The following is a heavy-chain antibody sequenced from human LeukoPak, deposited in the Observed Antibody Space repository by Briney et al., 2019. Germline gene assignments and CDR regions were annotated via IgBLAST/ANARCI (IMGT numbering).Heavy chain of an antibody. J-gene: IGHJ4*02. Sequence: SETLSLTCTVSGGSISSSSYYWSWIRRPPGKGLEWIGSTYYSGSTYCNPSLKSRVTISVDTSKNQFSLKLSSVTAADTAVYYCARLTPGIAVAGTVDYWGQGTLVTVSS. CDR3: ARLTPGIAVAGTVDY. V-gene: IGHV4-39*01. CDR1: GGSISSSSYY. CDR2: TYYSGST. D-gene: IGHD6-19*01.